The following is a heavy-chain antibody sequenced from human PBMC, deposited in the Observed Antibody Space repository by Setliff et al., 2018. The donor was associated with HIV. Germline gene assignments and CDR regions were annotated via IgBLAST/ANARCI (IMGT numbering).Heavy chain of an antibody. Sequence: SETLSLTCTVSRGSINNDYWSWIRQSPGKGLEWIGDVQNRGTTNYTSSLKSRVTISVDTSRNQFSLKLTSVTAADTAGYYCARDRHIAVSGDDEFDIWGQGTWVTVSS. J-gene: IGHJ3*02. CDR3: ARDRHIAVSGDDEFDI. V-gene: IGHV4-4*08. CDR1: RGSINNDY. D-gene: IGHD6-19*01. CDR2: VQNRGTT.